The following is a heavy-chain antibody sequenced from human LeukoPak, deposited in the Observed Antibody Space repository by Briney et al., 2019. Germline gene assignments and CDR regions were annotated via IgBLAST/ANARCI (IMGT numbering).Heavy chain of an antibody. Sequence: SETLSLTCTVSGGSISSYYWSWIRQPPGKGLEWIGSIYHSGSTYYNPSLKSRVTISVDTSKNQFSLKLSSVTAADTAVYYCARDGFGMVRGVIIPWGQGTLVTVSS. J-gene: IGHJ5*02. V-gene: IGHV4-38-2*02. CDR1: GGSISSYY. CDR2: IYHSGST. D-gene: IGHD3-10*01. CDR3: ARDGFGMVRGVIIP.